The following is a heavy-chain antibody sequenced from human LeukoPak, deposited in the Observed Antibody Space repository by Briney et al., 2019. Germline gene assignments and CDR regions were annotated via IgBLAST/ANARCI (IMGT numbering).Heavy chain of an antibody. V-gene: IGHV4-39*01. CDR3: ARTQTYRRGYFDY. J-gene: IGHJ4*02. Sequence: SETLSLTCTVSGGSISSSSYYWGWIRQPPGKGLEWTGSIYYSGSTYYNPSLKSRVTISVDTSKNQFSLKLSSVTAADTAVYYCARTQTYRRGYFDYWGQGTLVTVSS. D-gene: IGHD3-10*01. CDR2: IYYSGST. CDR1: GGSISSSSYY.